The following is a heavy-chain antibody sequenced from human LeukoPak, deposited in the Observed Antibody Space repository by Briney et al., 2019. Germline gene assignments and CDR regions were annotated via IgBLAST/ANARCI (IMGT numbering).Heavy chain of an antibody. CDR3: ARAGSYYYMVV. CDR1: GYTFTSSG. D-gene: IGHD1-1*01. J-gene: IGHJ6*03. V-gene: IGHV1-18*01. CDR2: IDAYNGNT. Sequence: RASVTVSCKPSGYTFTSSGISWVRQAPGQGLEWMGWIDAYNGNTNYAQKLQGRVTITTDTSTTTAYMELRSLRLDDTAVYYCARAGSYYYMVVWGKGTTVTVSS.